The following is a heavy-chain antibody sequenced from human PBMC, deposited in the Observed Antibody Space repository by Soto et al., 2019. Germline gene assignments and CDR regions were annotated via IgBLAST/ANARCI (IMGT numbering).Heavy chain of an antibody. V-gene: IGHV4-34*01. CDR2: INHSGST. CDR1: GGSFSGYY. J-gene: IGHJ5*02. D-gene: IGHD2-2*02. Sequence: SSETLSLTCAVYGGSFSGYYWSWIRQPPGKGLEWIGEINHSGSTNYNPSLKSRVTISVDTSKNQFSLKLSSVTAADTAVYYCARYTDIVVVPAAIHWFDPWGQGTLVTVSS. CDR3: ARYTDIVVVPAAIHWFDP.